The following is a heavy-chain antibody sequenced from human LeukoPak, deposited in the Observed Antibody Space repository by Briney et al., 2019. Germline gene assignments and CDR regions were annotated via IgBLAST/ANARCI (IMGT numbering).Heavy chain of an antibody. J-gene: IGHJ4*02. CDR1: GFTFDDYA. CDR3: AKGAPPYSALPRYHLDY. Sequence: GGSLRLSCATSGFTFDDYAMHWVRQAPGKGLEWVSGIIWNSGSIDYADSVKGRFTISRDNAKKSLYLQMKSLRAEDTALYYCAKGAPPYSALPRYHLDYWGQGTLVTVSS. CDR2: IIWNSGSI. D-gene: IGHD2-15*01. V-gene: IGHV3-9*01.